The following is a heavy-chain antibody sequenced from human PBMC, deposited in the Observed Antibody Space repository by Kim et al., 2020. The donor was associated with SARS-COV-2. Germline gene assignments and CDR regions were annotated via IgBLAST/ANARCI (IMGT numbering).Heavy chain of an antibody. Sequence: SETLSLTCTVSGGSVSSGSYYWSWIRQPPGKGLEWIGYIYYSGSTNYNPSLKSRVTISVDTSKNQFSLKLSSVTAADTAVYYCARDQGGGPGYDYYYYYGMDVWGQGTTVTVSS. D-gene: IGHD5-12*01. V-gene: IGHV4-61*01. J-gene: IGHJ6*02. CDR1: GGSVSSGSYY. CDR3: ARDQGGGPGYDYYYYYGMDV. CDR2: IYYSGST.